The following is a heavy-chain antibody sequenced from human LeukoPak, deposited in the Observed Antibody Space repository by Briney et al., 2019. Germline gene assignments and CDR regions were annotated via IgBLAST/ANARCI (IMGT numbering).Heavy chain of an antibody. J-gene: IGHJ3*02. V-gene: IGHV3-21*01. CDR2: ISSSSSYI. D-gene: IGHD5-18*01. CDR3: ARDSVTHDAFDI. CDR1: GFTFSSYS. Sequence: PGASLRLSCAASGFTFSSYSMNWVRQAPGKGLEWVSSISSSSSYIYYADSVKGRFTISRDNAKNSLYLQMNSLRAEDTAVYYCARDSVTHDAFDIWGQGTMVTVSS.